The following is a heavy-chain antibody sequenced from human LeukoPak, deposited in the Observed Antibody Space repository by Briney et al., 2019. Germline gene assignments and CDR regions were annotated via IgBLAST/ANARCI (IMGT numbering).Heavy chain of an antibody. V-gene: IGHV3-33*01. CDR2: VWYDGGNR. J-gene: IGHJ3*02. CDR3: ARDFRGDYDAFDI. D-gene: IGHD4-17*01. CDR1: GFTLRSYG. Sequence: GGSLRLSCVASGFTLRSYGMHWVRQAPGRGLEWVAVVWYDGGNRYYVDSVKGRFTISRDNSKNTLYLQMNSLRAEDTAVYYCARDFRGDYDAFDIWGQGTVVTVSS.